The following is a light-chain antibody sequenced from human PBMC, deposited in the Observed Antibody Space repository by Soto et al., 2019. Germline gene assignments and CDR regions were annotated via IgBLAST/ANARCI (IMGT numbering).Light chain of an antibody. Sequence: DIQMTQSPSSLSAPVGGRVTITCRASQGIRRDLGWYQQKPGKAPTSLIYAVSSLHSEVPSRFSGRGSGTEITLTISSLQPEDSATYDCLQHNSYPRTFGGGTKVEIK. CDR3: LQHNSYPRT. V-gene: IGKV1-17*01. J-gene: IGKJ4*01. CDR2: AVS. CDR1: QGIRRD.